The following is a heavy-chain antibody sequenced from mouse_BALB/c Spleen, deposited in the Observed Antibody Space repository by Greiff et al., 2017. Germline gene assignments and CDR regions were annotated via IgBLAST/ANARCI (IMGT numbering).Heavy chain of an antibody. V-gene: IGHV10S3*01. Sequence: GGGLVQPKGSLKLSCAASGFTFNTNAMNWVRQAPGKGLEWVARIRSKSNNYATYYADSVKDRFTISRDDSQSMLYLQMNNLKTEDTAMYYCVRNGWAYAMDYWGQGTSVTVSS. CDR1: GFTFNTNA. J-gene: IGHJ4*01. D-gene: IGHD3-3*01. CDR2: IRSKSNNYAT. CDR3: VRNGWAYAMDY.